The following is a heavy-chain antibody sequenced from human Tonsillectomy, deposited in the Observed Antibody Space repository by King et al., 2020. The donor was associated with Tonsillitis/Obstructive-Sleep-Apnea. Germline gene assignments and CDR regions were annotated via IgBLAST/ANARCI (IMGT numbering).Heavy chain of an antibody. CDR2: ISSSSSYT. J-gene: IGHJ6*03. Sequence: VQLVESGGGLVKPGGSLRLSCAASGFTFSDYYMSWIRQAPGRGLEWVSYISSSSSYTNYADAGKGRLTISRDNAKNSLYLQMNSLRAEETSVYYCARYSGYDFSYMDVWGKGTTVTVSS. V-gene: IGHV3-11*05. CDR1: GFTFSDYY. CDR3: ARYSGYDFSYMDV. D-gene: IGHD5-12*01.